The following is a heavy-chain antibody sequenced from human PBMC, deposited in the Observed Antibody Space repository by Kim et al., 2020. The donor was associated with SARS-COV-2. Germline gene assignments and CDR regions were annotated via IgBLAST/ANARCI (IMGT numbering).Heavy chain of an antibody. D-gene: IGHD6-13*01. J-gene: IGHJ4*02. CDR3: ARSSWYHEPYFDY. V-gene: IGHV4-59*10. Sequence: YNPSLKSRVTMSVDTSKNQFSLKLSSVTAADTAVYYCARSSWYHEPYFDYWGQGTLVTVSS.